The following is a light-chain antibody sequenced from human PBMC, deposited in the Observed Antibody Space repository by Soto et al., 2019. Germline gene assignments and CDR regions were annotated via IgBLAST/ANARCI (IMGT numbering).Light chain of an antibody. CDR3: SSYTSSSTVV. Sequence: QSALTQPASVYGSPGQSVTISCSGSSSDVGAYNYVSWYQRHPGKAPKLMIYDVTNRPSGVSNRFSGSKSGNTASLTISGLQAEDEADYFCSSYTSSSTVVFGGGTKVTVL. CDR2: DVT. CDR1: SSDVGAYNY. V-gene: IGLV2-14*01. J-gene: IGLJ3*02.